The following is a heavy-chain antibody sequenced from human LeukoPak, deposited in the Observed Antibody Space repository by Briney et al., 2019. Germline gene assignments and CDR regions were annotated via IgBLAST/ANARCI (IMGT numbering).Heavy chain of an antibody. CDR2: INPNSGGT. CDR1: GYTFTADYY. D-gene: IGHD1-26*01. V-gene: IGHV1-2*02. Sequence: ASVKVSCKASGYTFTADYYIHWVRQAPGQGLEWMGWINPNSGGTNYVQKFQGRVTMTRDTSISTAYMELSRLRSDDTAVYYCTRRWDIVGATDWGQGTLVTVSS. CDR3: TRRWDIVGATD. J-gene: IGHJ4*02.